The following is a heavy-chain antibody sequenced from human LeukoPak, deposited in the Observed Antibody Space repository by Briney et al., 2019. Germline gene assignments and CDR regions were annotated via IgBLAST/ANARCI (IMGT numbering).Heavy chain of an antibody. Sequence: GGSLRLSCAASGFSFSNAWMTWVRQVPGKGLEWIGRIKSKTDGGTTDYAAPVKGRFAISREDSKNTLYLQIYSLQTEDTAAYYCTTDPLYYYDSSGYRNWGQGTLVTVSS. CDR3: TTDPLYYYDSSGYRN. CDR1: GFSFSNAW. CDR2: IKSKTDGGTT. D-gene: IGHD3-22*01. J-gene: IGHJ4*02. V-gene: IGHV3-15*01.